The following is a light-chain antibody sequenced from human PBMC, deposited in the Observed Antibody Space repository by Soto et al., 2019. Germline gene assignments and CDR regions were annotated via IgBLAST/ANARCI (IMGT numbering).Light chain of an antibody. V-gene: IGLV2-23*02. J-gene: IGLJ2*01. Sequence: QSVLTQPASVSGSPGQSITISCTGTGSDIGNYNYVSWYQQHPGKAPKLIIYGVSNRPSGVSNRFSGSKSGNAASLTISGLQAEDEADYYCCSYAGSNILVFGGGTKVTVL. CDR1: GSDIGNYNY. CDR2: GVS. CDR3: CSYAGSNILV.